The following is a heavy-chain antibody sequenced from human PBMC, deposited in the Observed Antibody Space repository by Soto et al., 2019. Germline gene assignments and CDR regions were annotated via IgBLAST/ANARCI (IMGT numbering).Heavy chain of an antibody. D-gene: IGHD3-16*02. CDR2: MNPNSGNT. Sequence: GASVKVSCKASGYTFTSYDINWVRQATGQGLEWMGWMNPNSGNTGYAQKFQGRVTMTRNTSISTAYMELSSLRSEDTAVYYCARGRGMITFGGVIVNHGMDVWGQGTTVTVSS. CDR3: ARGRGMITFGGVIVNHGMDV. J-gene: IGHJ6*02. CDR1: GYTFTSYD. V-gene: IGHV1-8*01.